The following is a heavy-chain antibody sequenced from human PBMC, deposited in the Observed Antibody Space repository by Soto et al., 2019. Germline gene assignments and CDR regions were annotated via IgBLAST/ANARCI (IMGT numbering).Heavy chain of an antibody. Sequence: ASVKVSCKASGYTFTSYGISWVRQAPGQGLEWMGWISAYNGNTKNAQKLQGRVTMTTDTSTSTAYMELRSLRSEDTAVYYCATPVLRPWGMDVLGQGTTVTGSS. CDR3: ATPVLRPWGMDV. J-gene: IGHJ6*01. CDR1: GYTFTSYG. V-gene: IGHV1-18*01. D-gene: IGHD3-9*01. CDR2: ISAYNGNT.